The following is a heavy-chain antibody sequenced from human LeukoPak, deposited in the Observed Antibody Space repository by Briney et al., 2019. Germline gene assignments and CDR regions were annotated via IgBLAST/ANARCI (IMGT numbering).Heavy chain of an antibody. CDR1: GGSISSYY. D-gene: IGHD3-10*01. V-gene: IGHV4-4*07. CDR2: IYTSGST. J-gene: IGHJ4*02. Sequence: SETLSLTCTVSGGSISSYYWSWIRQPAGKGLEWIGRIYTSGSTNYNPSLKSRVTMSVDTSKNQFSLKLSSVTAADTAVYYCATHERTMVRGVTTYYFDYWGRGTLVTVSS. CDR3: ATHERTMVRGVTTYYFDY.